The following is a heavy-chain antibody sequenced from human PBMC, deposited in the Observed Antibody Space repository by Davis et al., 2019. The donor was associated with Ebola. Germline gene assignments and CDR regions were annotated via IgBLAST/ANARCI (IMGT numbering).Heavy chain of an antibody. D-gene: IGHD2-2*03. CDR3: ARRGGYCISTSCYASRWFDP. V-gene: IGHV5-51*01. Sequence: GESLKISCKASSYSFTTYWIAWVRQMPGKGLEWMGVIYPGDSETRYSPSFQGQVTISADKSIGTAYLQWSSLKASDTAMYYCARRGGYCISTSCYASRWFDPWGQGTLVTVSS. J-gene: IGHJ5*02. CDR1: SYSFTTYW. CDR2: IYPGDSET.